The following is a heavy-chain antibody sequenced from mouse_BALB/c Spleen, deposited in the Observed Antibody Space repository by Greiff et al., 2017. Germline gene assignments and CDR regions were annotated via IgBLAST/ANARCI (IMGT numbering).Heavy chain of an antibody. CDR1: GFTFSDYY. Sequence: EVKLMESGGGLVKPGGSLKLSCAASGFTFSDYYMYWVRQTPEKRLEWVATISDGGSYTYYPDSVKGRFTISRENAKNNLYLQMSSLKSEDTAMYYCAREQYAMDYWGQGTSVTVSS. V-gene: IGHV5-4*02. CDR3: AREQYAMDY. J-gene: IGHJ4*01. CDR2: ISDGGSYT.